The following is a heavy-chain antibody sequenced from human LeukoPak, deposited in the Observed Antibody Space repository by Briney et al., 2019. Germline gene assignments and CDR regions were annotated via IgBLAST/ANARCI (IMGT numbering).Heavy chain of an antibody. V-gene: IGHV1-8*01. D-gene: IGHD7-27*01. CDR3: ARGPPNWGYDY. CDR2: MSPNSGDT. J-gene: IGHJ4*02. Sequence: ATVKVSCKASGYTFTSYDFNWVRQATGQRPEWMGWMSPNSGDTGYAQKFQDRVTMTRNTSISTAYMELSSLRSDDTAVYYCARGPPNWGYDYWGPGTLVTVSS. CDR1: GYTFTSYD.